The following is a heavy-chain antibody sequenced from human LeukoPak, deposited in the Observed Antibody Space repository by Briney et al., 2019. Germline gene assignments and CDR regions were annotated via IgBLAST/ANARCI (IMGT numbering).Heavy chain of an antibody. D-gene: IGHD3-22*01. CDR2: IYYSGST. V-gene: IGHV4-39*07. J-gene: IGHJ4*02. CDR1: GGSISSSSYY. Sequence: PSETLSLTCTVSGGSISSSSYYWGWIRQPPGKGLEWIGSIYYSGSTYYNPSLKGRVTISVDTSKNQFSLKLSSVTAADTAVYYCATSYYYDSSGYYYRYWGQGTLVTVSS. CDR3: ATSYYYDSSGYYYRY.